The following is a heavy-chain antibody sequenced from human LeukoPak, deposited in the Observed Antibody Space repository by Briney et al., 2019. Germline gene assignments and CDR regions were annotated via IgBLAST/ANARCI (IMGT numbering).Heavy chain of an antibody. V-gene: IGHV3-23*01. Sequence: GGSLRLSCAASGFTFSSYAMSWVRQAPGKGLEWVSAISGSGGSTYYADSVKGRFTISRDNAKNTLYLQMNSLRAEDTAVYYCARGLYSSSSLRQNWFDPWGQGTLVTVSS. CDR1: GFTFSSYA. D-gene: IGHD6-6*01. CDR2: ISGSGGST. CDR3: ARGLYSSSSLRQNWFDP. J-gene: IGHJ5*02.